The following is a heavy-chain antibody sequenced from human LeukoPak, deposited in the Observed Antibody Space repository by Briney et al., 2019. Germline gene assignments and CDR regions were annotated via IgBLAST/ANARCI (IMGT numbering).Heavy chain of an antibody. CDR3: AKGDSSGAAGYYFDY. V-gene: IGHV3-23*01. CDR2: ISGSGGST. Sequence: GGSLRLSCAASGFTFSSHAMSWVRQAPGKGLEWVSAISGSGGSTYYADSVKGRFTISRDNSKNTLYLQMNSLRAEDTAVYYCAKGDSSGAAGYYFDYWGQGTLVTVSS. J-gene: IGHJ4*02. CDR1: GFTFSSHA. D-gene: IGHD3-22*01.